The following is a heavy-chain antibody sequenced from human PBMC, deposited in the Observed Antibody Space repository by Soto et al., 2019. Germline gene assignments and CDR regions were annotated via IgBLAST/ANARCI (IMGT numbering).Heavy chain of an antibody. J-gene: IGHJ5*02. CDR1: GGSFSGYY. CDR3: ARAYYDYIWGSYRAPNWFDP. Sequence: SETLSLTCAAYGGSFSGYYWSWIRQPPGKGLEWIGEINHSGSTNYNPSLKSRVTISVDTSKNQFSLKLSSVTAADTAVYYCARAYYDYIWGSYRAPNWFDPWGQGTLVTVSS. V-gene: IGHV4-34*01. CDR2: INHSGST. D-gene: IGHD3-16*02.